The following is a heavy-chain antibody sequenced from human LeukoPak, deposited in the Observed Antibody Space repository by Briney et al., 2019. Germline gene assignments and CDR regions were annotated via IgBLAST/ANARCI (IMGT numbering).Heavy chain of an antibody. V-gene: IGHV1-8*01. J-gene: IGHJ5*02. CDR1: GYTFTSYD. D-gene: IGHD3-16*02. CDR3: ARGPLVRLPSSFDP. CDR2: MNPNSGNT. Sequence: GASVKVSCKASGYTFTSYDINWVRQATGQGLAWRGWMNPNSGNTGSAQRFQGRVTMTRDTSISTAYMELSSLTSEDTAVYYCARGPLVRLPSSFDPWGQGTLVTVSS.